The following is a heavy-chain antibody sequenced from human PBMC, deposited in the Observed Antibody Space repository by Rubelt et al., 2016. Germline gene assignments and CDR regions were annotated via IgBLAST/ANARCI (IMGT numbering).Heavy chain of an antibody. CDR3: ARSPRYDFEDNWFDP. D-gene: IGHD3-3*01. Sequence: QVQLVQSGAEVKKPGASVKVSCKASGYTFTSYYMHWVRQAPGQGLEWMGIINPSGGSTSYERRFQGRVTMTRDTSTSTGYMELSSLRSEDTAVYYCARSPRYDFEDNWFDPWGQGTLVTVSS. CDR1: GYTFTSYY. J-gene: IGHJ5*02. CDR2: INPSGGST. V-gene: IGHV1-46*01.